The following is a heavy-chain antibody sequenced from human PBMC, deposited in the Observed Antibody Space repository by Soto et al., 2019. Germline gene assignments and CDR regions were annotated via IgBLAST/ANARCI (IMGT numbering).Heavy chain of an antibody. D-gene: IGHD3-16*02. CDR2: ISGSGGST. V-gene: IGHV3-23*01. J-gene: IGHJ4*02. Sequence: GGSLRLSCAASGFTFSSYAMSWVRQAPGKGLEWVSAISGSGGSTYYADSVKGRFTISRDNSKNTLYLQMNSLRAEDTAVYYCAKAPYYDYVWGSYRHPSYFDYWGQGTLVTVS. CDR1: GFTFSSYA. CDR3: AKAPYYDYVWGSYRHPSYFDY.